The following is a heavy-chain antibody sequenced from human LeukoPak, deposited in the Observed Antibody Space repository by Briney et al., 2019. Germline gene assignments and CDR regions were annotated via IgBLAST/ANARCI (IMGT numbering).Heavy chain of an antibody. CDR3: ARKLGAPHYFDF. CDR1: GYTFTSYD. D-gene: IGHD1-26*01. Sequence: VASVKVSCKASGYTFTSYDIHWVRQGTRQGLERMGWMYPNTGKTDFVKKFQGRVTMTRNASINTVYMELSSLRSEDTAVYYCARKLGAPHYFDFWGQGTLVTVSS. J-gene: IGHJ4*02. V-gene: IGHV1-8*01. CDR2: MYPNTGKT.